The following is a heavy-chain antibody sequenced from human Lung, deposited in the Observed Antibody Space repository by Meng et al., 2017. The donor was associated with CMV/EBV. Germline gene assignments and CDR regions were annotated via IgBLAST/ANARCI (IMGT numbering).Heavy chain of an antibody. Sequence: SCAASGFSFSDYAMHWVRQAPGKGLEWVTFNRHDGTNKYYAESVKGQFTISRDNSKSTLYLHMNRLRPEDTAVYYCAKGERQFCSSFNCHYQYYGMDVWXQATTVTVSS. CDR1: GFSFSDYA. CDR3: AKGERQFCSSFNCHYQYYGMDV. CDR2: NRHDGTNK. J-gene: IGHJ6*02. V-gene: IGHV3-30*02. D-gene: IGHD3-3*01.